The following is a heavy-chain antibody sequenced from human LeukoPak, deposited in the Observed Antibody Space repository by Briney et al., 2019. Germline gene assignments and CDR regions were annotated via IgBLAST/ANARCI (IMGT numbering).Heavy chain of an antibody. V-gene: IGHV3-23*01. J-gene: IGHJ4*02. D-gene: IGHD6-13*01. Sequence: GGSLRLSCAASGFTFSSSAMSWVRQAPGKGLEWVSNISGSGSGGSTYYADSAKGRFTISRDNSKNTLYLQMNSLRAEDTAVYYCAKDRGSWFALFDSWGQGTLVTVSS. CDR3: AKDRGSWFALFDS. CDR1: GFTFSSSA. CDR2: ISGSGSGGST.